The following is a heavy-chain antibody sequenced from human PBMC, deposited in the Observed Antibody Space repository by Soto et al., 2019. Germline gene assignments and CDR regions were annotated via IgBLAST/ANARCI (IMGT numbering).Heavy chain of an antibody. D-gene: IGHD4-17*01. Sequence: QVKLVESGGGVVQPGRSLRLSCAASGFTFSSYGMHWVRQAPGKGLEWVAVIWYDGSNKYYADSVKGRFTISRDNSKNTLYLQMNSRRADDTAGYYCARDNGTVTPDNAFDIWGQGTMVTVSS. CDR3: ARDNGTVTPDNAFDI. CDR1: GFTFSSYG. V-gene: IGHV3-33*01. CDR2: IWYDGSNK. J-gene: IGHJ3*02.